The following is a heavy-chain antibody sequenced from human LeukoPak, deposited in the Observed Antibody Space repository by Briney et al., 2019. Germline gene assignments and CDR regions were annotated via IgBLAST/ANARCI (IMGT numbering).Heavy chain of an antibody. Sequence: SETLSLTCTVSGGSTSSYYWSWIRQPPGKGLEWIGYVHYSGSTNYNPSLKSRVTISVDTSKNQLSLKLSSVTTADTAVYYCARDSRRYFESNWFDPWGQGTLVTVSS. CDR1: GGSTSSYY. D-gene: IGHD3-9*01. J-gene: IGHJ5*02. V-gene: IGHV4-59*01. CDR2: VHYSGST. CDR3: ARDSRRYFESNWFDP.